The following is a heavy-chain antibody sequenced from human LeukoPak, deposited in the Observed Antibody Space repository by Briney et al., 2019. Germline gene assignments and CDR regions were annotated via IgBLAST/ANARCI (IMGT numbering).Heavy chain of an antibody. CDR1: GYTFTSYY. D-gene: IGHD2-2*01. CDR3: ARSGHIVVVPAAQRGAFDI. V-gene: IGHV1-46*01. Sequence: ASVKVSCKASGYTFTSYYMHWVRQAPGQGLEWMGIINPSGGSTSYAQKFQGRVTMTRDTSTSTAYMELSSLRSEDTAVYYCARSGHIVVVPAAQRGAFDIWGQGTMVTVSS. J-gene: IGHJ3*02. CDR2: INPSGGST.